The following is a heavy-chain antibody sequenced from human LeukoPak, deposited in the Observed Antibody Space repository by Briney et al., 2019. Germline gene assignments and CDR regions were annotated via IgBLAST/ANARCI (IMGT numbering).Heavy chain of an antibody. CDR3: ARDIGMGYCSSTSCPLGY. V-gene: IGHV1-2*02. CDR2: INPNSGGT. J-gene: IGHJ4*02. D-gene: IGHD2-2*01. CDR1: GYTFTGYY. Sequence: ASVRVSCKASGYTFTGYYMHWVRQAPGQGLEWMGWINPNSGGTNYAQKFQGRVTMTRDTSTSTVYMELSSLRSEDTAVYYCARDIGMGYCSSTSCPLGYWGQGTLVTVSS.